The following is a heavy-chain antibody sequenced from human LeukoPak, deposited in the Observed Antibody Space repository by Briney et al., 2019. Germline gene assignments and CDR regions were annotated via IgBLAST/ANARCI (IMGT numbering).Heavy chain of an antibody. CDR1: GFTFSSYA. J-gene: IGHJ4*02. D-gene: IGHD3-9*01. Sequence: GGSLRLSCAASGFTFSSYAMSWVRQAPGKGLEWVSSISSSSSYIYYADSVKGRFTISRDNAKNSLYLQMNSLRAEDTAVYYCARLDILTGYYVDYWGQGTLVTVSS. CDR3: ARLDILTGYYVDY. CDR2: ISSSSSYI. V-gene: IGHV3-21*01.